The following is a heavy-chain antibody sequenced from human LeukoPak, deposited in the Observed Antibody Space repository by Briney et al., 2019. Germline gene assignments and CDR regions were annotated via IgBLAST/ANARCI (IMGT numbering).Heavy chain of an antibody. CDR3: ARDGRPFSSGYYHDAFDI. V-gene: IGHV4-31*03. D-gene: IGHD3-22*01. J-gene: IGHJ3*02. CDR1: GGSISSGGYY. CDR2: IYYSGST. Sequence: SSKTLSLTCTVSGGSISSGGYYWSWIRQHPGKGLEWIGYIYYSGSTYYNPSLKSRVTISVDTSKNQFSLKLSSVTAADTAVYYCARDGRPFSSGYYHDAFDIWGQGTMVTVSS.